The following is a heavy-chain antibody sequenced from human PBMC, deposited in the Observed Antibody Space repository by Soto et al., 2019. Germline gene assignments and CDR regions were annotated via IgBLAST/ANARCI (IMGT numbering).Heavy chain of an antibody. CDR1: GGSISSYY. J-gene: IGHJ6*02. D-gene: IGHD2-15*01. CDR3: ARDRGVVAGQYYYYHYGMDV. Sequence: SETLSLTCTVSGGSISSYYWSWIRQPPGKGLEWIGYIYYSGSTNYNPSLKSRVTISVDTSKNQFSLKLSSVTAADTAGYYCARDRGVVAGQYYYYHYGMDVWGQGTTVTVSS. V-gene: IGHV4-59*01. CDR2: IYYSGST.